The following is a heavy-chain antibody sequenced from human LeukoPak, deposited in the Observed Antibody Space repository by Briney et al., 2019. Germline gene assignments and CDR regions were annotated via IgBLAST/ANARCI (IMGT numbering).Heavy chain of an antibody. Sequence: GGSLRLSCAASGFTFGNYAMHWVRQAPGKGLEWVSGISWNSGSIGYADSVKGRFTISRDNAKNSLYLQMNSLRAEDMALYYCAKDVHSSAHDCAFDIWGQGTMVTVSS. CDR1: GFTFGNYA. CDR3: AKDVHSSAHDCAFDI. CDR2: ISWNSGSI. V-gene: IGHV3-9*03. J-gene: IGHJ3*02. D-gene: IGHD3-22*01.